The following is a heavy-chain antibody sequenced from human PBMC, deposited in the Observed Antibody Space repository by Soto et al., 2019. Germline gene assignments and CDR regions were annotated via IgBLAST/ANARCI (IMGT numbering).Heavy chain of an antibody. CDR1: GLTFSSYW. J-gene: IGHJ6*02. D-gene: IGHD1-1*01. CDR3: ARGAYNWNDDDYGMDV. Sequence: EVQLVESGGGLVQPGGSLRLSCAASGLTFSSYWMHWVRQAPGKGLVWVSRINSDGSSTSYADSVKGRFTNSRDNAKNTLYLQMNSLRAEDTAVYYCARGAYNWNDDDYGMDVWGQGTTVTVSS. CDR2: INSDGSST. V-gene: IGHV3-74*01.